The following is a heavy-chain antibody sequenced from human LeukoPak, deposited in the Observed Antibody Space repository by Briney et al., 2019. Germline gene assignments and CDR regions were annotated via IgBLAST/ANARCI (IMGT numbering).Heavy chain of an antibody. CDR2: ISSSSSYI. CDR3: ARDGSGSYYNYYYYYGMDV. Sequence: GGSLRLSCAASGFTFSSYSMNWVRQAPGKGLEWVSSISSSSSYIYYADSVKGRFTISRDNAKNSLYLKMNSLRAEDTAVYYCARDGSGSYYNYYYYYGMDVWGQGTTVTVSS. V-gene: IGHV3-21*01. D-gene: IGHD3-10*01. J-gene: IGHJ6*02. CDR1: GFTFSSYS.